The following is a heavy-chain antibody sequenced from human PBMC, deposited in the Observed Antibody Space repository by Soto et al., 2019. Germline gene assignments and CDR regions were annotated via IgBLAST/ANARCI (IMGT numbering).Heavy chain of an antibody. Sequence: GGSLRLSCAASGFTFSSYAMSWVRQAPGMGLEWVSAISGSGGSTYYADSVKGRFTISRDNSKNTLYLQMNSLRAEDTAVYYCAKDQRDYDFWSGSSDYWGQGTLVTVSS. CDR1: GFTFSSYA. V-gene: IGHV3-23*01. CDR3: AKDQRDYDFWSGSSDY. D-gene: IGHD3-3*01. CDR2: ISGSGGST. J-gene: IGHJ4*02.